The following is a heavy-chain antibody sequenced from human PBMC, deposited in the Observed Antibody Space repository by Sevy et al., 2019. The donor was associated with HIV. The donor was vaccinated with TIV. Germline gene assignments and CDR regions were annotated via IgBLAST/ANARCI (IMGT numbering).Heavy chain of an antibody. Sequence: ASVKVSCKASGYTFTGYYMHWVRQAPGQGLEWMGRINPNSGGTNYAQKFQGRVTMTRDTSISTAYMELSRLRSDDTAVYYCARDALLKRIVVVPAAMYYWGQGTLVTVSS. D-gene: IGHD2-2*01. J-gene: IGHJ4*02. CDR3: ARDALLKRIVVVPAAMYY. CDR1: GYTFTGYY. CDR2: INPNSGGT. V-gene: IGHV1-2*06.